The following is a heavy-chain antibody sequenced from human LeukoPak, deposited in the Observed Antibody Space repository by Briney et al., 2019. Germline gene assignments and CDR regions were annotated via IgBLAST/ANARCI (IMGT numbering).Heavy chain of an antibody. V-gene: IGHV3-33*01. CDR1: GFTFSSYG. CDR2: IRYDGSNK. Sequence: PGGSLRLSCAASGFTFSSYGMHWVRQAPGKGLEWVAVIRYDGSNKYYADSVKGRFTISSDNSKNTLYLQMNSLRAEDTAVYYCARDRLELRGTSYMDVWGKGTTVTVSS. D-gene: IGHD1-7*01. CDR3: ARDRLELRGTSYMDV. J-gene: IGHJ6*03.